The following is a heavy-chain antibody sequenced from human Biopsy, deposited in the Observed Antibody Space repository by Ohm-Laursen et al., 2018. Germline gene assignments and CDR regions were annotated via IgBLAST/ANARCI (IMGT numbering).Heavy chain of an antibody. Sequence: GTLSLTCTVTDGSISNIINYWGWIRQPLGKGLEWLGSIYHTGITDYNPSLKSRGTISVDTSNNQFSLKLSSLTAADTAVYYCARHSFGSGRDFWGQGTLVTVSS. CDR1: DGSISNIINY. D-gene: IGHD3-10*01. CDR2: IYHTGIT. J-gene: IGHJ4*02. V-gene: IGHV4-39*01. CDR3: ARHSFGSGRDF.